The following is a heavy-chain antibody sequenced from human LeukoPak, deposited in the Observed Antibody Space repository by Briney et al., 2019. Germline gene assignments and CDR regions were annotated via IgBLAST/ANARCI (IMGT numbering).Heavy chain of an antibody. J-gene: IGHJ4*02. V-gene: IGHV4-59*01. D-gene: IGHD3-10*01. CDR2: IYYSGST. CDR3: ARVAYYYGSGSHRAFDY. Sequence: SETLSLTCTVSGGSISSYYWSWIRQPPGKGLEWIGYIYYSGSTNYNPSLKSRVTISVDTSKNQFSLKLSSVTAADTAVYYCARVAYYYGSGSHRAFDYWGQGTLVTVSS. CDR1: GGSISSYY.